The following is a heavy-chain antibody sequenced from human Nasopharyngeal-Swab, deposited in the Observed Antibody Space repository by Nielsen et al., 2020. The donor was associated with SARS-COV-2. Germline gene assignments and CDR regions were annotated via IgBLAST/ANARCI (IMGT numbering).Heavy chain of an antibody. J-gene: IGHJ6*03. CDR3: ATYGYGSYYYYYMDV. CDR2: IYYSGST. D-gene: IGHD5-18*01. Sequence: SETLSLTCTVSGGSISSSSYYWGWIRQPPGKGLEWIGSIYYSGSTYHNPSLKSRVTISVYTSKNQFSLKLSSVTAADTAVYYCATYGYGSYYYYYMDVWGKGTTVTVSS. V-gene: IGHV4-39*01. CDR1: GGSISSSSYY.